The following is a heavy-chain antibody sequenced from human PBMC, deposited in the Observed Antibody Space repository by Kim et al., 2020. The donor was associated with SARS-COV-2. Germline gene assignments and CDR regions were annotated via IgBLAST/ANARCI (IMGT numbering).Heavy chain of an antibody. CDR2: K. D-gene: IGHD6-19*01. Sequence: KKYPQRFRGRVTITRNTTASTAYMELSSQRSEDTAVYYCARGSGWALDYWGQGTLVTVAS. J-gene: IGHJ4*02. CDR3: ARGSGWALDY. V-gene: IGHV1-3*01.